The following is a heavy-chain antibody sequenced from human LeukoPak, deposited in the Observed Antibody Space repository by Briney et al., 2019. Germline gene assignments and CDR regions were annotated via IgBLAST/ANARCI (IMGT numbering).Heavy chain of an antibody. V-gene: IGHV3-7*01. Sequence: GGSLRRSGAASGFTFRSNLRSGVGQAPGKGREWVATTKEDRNEKYYVDSVKGRFTVSRDNAKNSLYLQMNSLRVEDTAVYYCVRERYRGSDYWGQGTLVTVSS. D-gene: IGHD3-10*01. CDR3: VRERYRGSDY. J-gene: IGHJ4*02. CDR1: GFTFRSNL. CDR2: TKEDRNEK.